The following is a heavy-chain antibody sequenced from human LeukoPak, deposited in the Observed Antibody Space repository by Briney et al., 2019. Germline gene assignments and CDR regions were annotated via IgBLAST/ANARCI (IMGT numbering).Heavy chain of an antibody. J-gene: IGHJ4*02. D-gene: IGHD6-6*01. Sequence: GGSLRVSCVGFGFTFKNYAMNWVRQAPGKGLEWVSAITHSGDGTYYANSVKGRFTVSRDNSKNTLYLQLNSLRAEDTAVYYCAKRVPYSSSSVYFDYWGQGTLVTVSS. V-gene: IGHV3-23*01. CDR2: ITHSGDGT. CDR1: GFTFKNYA. CDR3: AKRVPYSSSSVYFDY.